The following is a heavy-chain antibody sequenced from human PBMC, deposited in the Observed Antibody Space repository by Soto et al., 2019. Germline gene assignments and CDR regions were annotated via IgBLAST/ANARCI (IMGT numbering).Heavy chain of an antibody. Sequence: PSETLSLTCTVSGDSVTSVSDYWGWIRQPPGKGLEWIGYIYYSGSADYNPSLGSRVTISIDTSKNQFSLKLTSVTAADTAVYYCARGVGFGYYYYHMDLWGQGTTVTVSS. D-gene: IGHD3-10*01. CDR2: IYYSGSA. CDR1: GDSVTSVSDY. J-gene: IGHJ6*02. CDR3: ARGVGFGYYYYHMDL. V-gene: IGHV4-61*01.